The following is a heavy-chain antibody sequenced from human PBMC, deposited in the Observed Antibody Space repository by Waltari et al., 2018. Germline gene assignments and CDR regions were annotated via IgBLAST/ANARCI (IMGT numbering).Heavy chain of an antibody. J-gene: IGHJ4*02. CDR3: ARGSLPAAVVLDY. D-gene: IGHD2-2*01. Sequence: QVQLVESGGGVVQPGRSLRLSCAASGFTFSSYAMHWVRQAPGKGLEWVAVISYDGSNKYYADSVKGRFTISRDNSKNTLYLQMNSLRAEDTAVYYCARGSLPAAVVLDYWGQGTLVTVSS. V-gene: IGHV3-30*01. CDR2: ISYDGSNK. CDR1: GFTFSSYA.